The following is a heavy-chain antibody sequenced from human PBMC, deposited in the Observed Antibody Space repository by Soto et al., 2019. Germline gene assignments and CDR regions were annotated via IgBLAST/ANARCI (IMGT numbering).Heavy chain of an antibody. V-gene: IGHV4-34*01. Sequence: SETLSLTCALYDSSFGDYYWGWIRQPPGKGLECIGEITQSGSTNYNPSLKSRVTLSVDTSKNQFSLKLTSVTAADTAVYYCARVTDPVVTASTPFDHWGQGALVTVSS. CDR1: DSSFGDYY. CDR3: ARVTDPVVTASTPFDH. CDR2: ITQSGST. D-gene: IGHD2-21*02. J-gene: IGHJ4*02.